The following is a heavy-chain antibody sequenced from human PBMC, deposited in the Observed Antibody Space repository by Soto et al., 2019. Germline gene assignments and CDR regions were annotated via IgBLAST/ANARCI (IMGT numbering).Heavy chain of an antibody. D-gene: IGHD5-12*01. Sequence: QLQLQESGPGLVKPSETLSLTCTVSGGSISSSSYYWGWIRQPPGKGLEWIGSIYYSGSTYYNPSLKSRVTISVDTSKNQFSLKLSSVTAADTAVYYCARHIRLATYYYGMDVWGQGTTVTVSS. V-gene: IGHV4-39*01. CDR3: ARHIRLATYYYGMDV. J-gene: IGHJ6*02. CDR2: IYYSGST. CDR1: GGSISSSSYY.